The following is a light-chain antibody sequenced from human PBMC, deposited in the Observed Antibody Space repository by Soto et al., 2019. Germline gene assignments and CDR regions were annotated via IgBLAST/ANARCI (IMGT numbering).Light chain of an antibody. CDR3: GTWDSSLSVGV. CDR2: DNN. CDR1: SSGLAYSY. Sequence: QSVLTQPPSVSAAPGQKVTIYCSGSSSGLAYSYVSWYQQFPGRAPTLLIYDNNERPPGIPDRFSGSKSGTSATLDITGLQTGDEADYYCGTWDSSLSVGVFGTGTKVTVL. V-gene: IGLV1-51*01. J-gene: IGLJ1*01.